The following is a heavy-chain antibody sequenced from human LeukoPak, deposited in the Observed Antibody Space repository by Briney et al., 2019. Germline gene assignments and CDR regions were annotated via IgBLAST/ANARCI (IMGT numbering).Heavy chain of an antibody. V-gene: IGHV3-30*04. D-gene: IGHD4-17*01. J-gene: IGHJ4*02. CDR1: GFTFSSYA. Sequence: GRSLRLSCAASGFTFSSYAMHWVRQAPGKGLEWVAVISYDGSNKYYADSVKGRFTISRDNSKNTLYLQMNSLRAEDTAVYYCARVGGDYDGCFDYWGQGTLVTVSS. CDR3: ARVGGDYDGCFDY. CDR2: ISYDGSNK.